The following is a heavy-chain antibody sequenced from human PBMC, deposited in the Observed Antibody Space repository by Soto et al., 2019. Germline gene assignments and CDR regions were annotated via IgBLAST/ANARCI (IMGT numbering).Heavy chain of an antibody. CDR1: GLTFSDYS. D-gene: IGHD7-27*01. CDR3: AGDRSWAFDY. CDR2: ISRDGGAI. Sequence: EVQLVESGGGLVQPGGSLRLSCPASGLTFSDYSMSWFRQAPGKGLEWLSYISRDGGAIYYVDCVKGGFTISRGNAKDATYLQMSSMSAEDTAVSYCAGDRSWAFDYWGRGTLVTV. J-gene: IGHJ4*01. V-gene: IGHV3-48*01.